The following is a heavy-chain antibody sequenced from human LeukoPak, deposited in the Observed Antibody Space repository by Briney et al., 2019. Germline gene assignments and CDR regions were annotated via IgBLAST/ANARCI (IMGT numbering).Heavy chain of an antibody. CDR2: ISGSGGST. CDR1: GFTFSSYA. CDR3: AKSGRAYGSGSYYNDY. Sequence: GGSLRLSCAASGFTFSSYAMSWVRQAPGKGLEWVSAISGSGGSTYYADSVKGRFTISRDNSKNTLYLQMNSLRAEDRAVYYCAKSGRAYGSGSYYNDYWGQGTLVTVSS. D-gene: IGHD3-10*01. V-gene: IGHV3-23*01. J-gene: IGHJ4*02.